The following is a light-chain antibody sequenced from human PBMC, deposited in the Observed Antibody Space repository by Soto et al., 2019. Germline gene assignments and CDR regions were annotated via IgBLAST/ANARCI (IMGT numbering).Light chain of an antibody. CDR2: AAS. CDR1: QSISSF. J-gene: IGKJ4*01. V-gene: IGKV1-39*01. Sequence: DIQMTQSPSSLSASVGDRVTITCRASQSISSFLNWYQQKPGKAPKLLIYAASTLQSGVPSRFSGSGSGTDFTLTITSLQPEDIGFYYCQQYNKWPLTFGGGTKVDIK. CDR3: QQYNKWPLT.